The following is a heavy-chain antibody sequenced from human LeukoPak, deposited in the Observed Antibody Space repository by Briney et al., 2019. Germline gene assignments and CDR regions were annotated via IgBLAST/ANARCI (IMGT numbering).Heavy chain of an antibody. CDR3: ARDPFIAAATDWFDP. CDR1: GYTFTGYY. Sequence: ASVKVSCKASGYTFTGYYMHWVRQAPGQGLEWMGWINPNSGGTNYAQKFQGRVTMTRDTSISTAYMELSRLRSDDTAVYYCARDPFIAAATDWFDPWGQGTLDTVSS. CDR2: INPNSGGT. V-gene: IGHV1-2*02. D-gene: IGHD6-13*01. J-gene: IGHJ5*02.